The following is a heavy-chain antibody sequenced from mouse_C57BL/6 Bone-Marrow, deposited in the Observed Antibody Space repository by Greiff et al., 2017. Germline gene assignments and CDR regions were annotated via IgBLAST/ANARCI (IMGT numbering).Heavy chain of an antibody. CDR1: GFSFTSYG. Sequence: VQRVESGPGLVAPSQSLSITCTASGFSFTSYGVDWVRQPPGQGLEWLGVIWGCGSTNYNYALMSRLSICTDNSTTQAFFILHRLLTADTAMYYGAKLEDFENAWMDYWGQGTSVTVSS. CDR3: AKLEDFENAWMDY. D-gene: IGHD3-1*01. J-gene: IGHJ4*01. CDR2: IWGCGST. V-gene: IGHV2-9*01.